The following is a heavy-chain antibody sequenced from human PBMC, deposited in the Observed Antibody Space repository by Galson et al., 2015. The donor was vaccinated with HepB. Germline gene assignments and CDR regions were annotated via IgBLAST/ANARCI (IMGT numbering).Heavy chain of an antibody. D-gene: IGHD2-2*01. CDR1: GFTFSIYG. J-gene: IGHJ4*02. Sequence: SLRLSCAASGFTFSIYGMHWVRQAPGKGLQWVAGISYEGSNDYYADSVQGRFTISRDNSKTTLYLQMNNLRAEDTAIYYCAGPESTSAWYYFDHWGQGTLVTVSS. V-gene: IGHV3-30*03. CDR3: AGPESTSAWYYFDH. CDR2: ISYEGSND.